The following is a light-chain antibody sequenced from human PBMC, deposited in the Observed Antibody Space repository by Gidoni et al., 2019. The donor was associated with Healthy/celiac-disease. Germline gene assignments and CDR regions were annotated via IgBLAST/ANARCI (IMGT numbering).Light chain of an antibody. V-gene: IGKV1-9*01. CDR1: QGISSY. Sequence: DIQLTQSPSFLSASVGDRVTITCWASQGISSYLAWYQQKPGKAPKLLIYAASTLQSGVPSRFSGSGSGTAFTLTISSLQPEDFATYYCQQLNSYPLTFGPGTKVDIK. CDR3: QQLNSYPLT. CDR2: AAS. J-gene: IGKJ3*01.